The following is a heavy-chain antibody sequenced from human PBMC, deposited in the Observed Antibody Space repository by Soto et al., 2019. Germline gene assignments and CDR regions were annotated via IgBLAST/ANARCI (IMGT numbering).Heavy chain of an antibody. J-gene: IGHJ4*02. D-gene: IGHD4-4*01. CDR2: ISGSGAIT. CDR3: ALAGYDSNYYAVTPLSAGHF. CDR1: GFRFTSHA. Sequence: EVKLLESGGRLVKPGGPLRLSCAASGFRFTSHAMSWVRQAPGKGLEWVAAISGSGAITYYADSVKGRFTISRDNAKNTLFLQMNSLRAEDTAVYYCALAGYDSNYYAVTPLSAGHFWGQGTLVTVSS. V-gene: IGHV3-23*01.